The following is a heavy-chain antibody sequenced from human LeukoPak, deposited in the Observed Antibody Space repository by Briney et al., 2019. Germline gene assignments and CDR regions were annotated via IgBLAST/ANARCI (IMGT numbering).Heavy chain of an antibody. CDR2: IYPGDFNT. D-gene: IGHD2-2*01. CDR1: GYSFTNHW. Sequence: GESLKISCKGSGYSFTNHWIGWVRQMPGKGLEWMALIYPGDFNTKYSPSFQGQVSVSVDKSTNTAYLQWSSLKASDTAMYYCARLSRNDAFDIWGQGTMVTVSS. J-gene: IGHJ3*02. V-gene: IGHV5-51*01. CDR3: ARLSRNDAFDI.